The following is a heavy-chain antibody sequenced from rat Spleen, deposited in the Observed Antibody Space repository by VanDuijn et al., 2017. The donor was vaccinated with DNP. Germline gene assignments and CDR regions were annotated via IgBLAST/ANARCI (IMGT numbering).Heavy chain of an antibody. J-gene: IGHJ4*01. CDR3: ARDYYDGYYVMDA. CDR1: GFSLTSYN. CDR2: IWTGGST. V-gene: IGHV2-30*01. D-gene: IGHD1-12*02. Sequence: QVQLKESGPGLVKPSLTLSLTCTVSGFSLTSYNVHWVRQPTGKGLEWMGVIWTGGSTDYNSALKSRLSISRDTSKSQVFLKMNSLQTEDIATYYCARDYYDGYYVMDAWGQGASVTVSS.